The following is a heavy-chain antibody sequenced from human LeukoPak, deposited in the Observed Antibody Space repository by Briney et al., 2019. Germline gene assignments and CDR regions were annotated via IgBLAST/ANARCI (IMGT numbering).Heavy chain of an antibody. J-gene: IGHJ4*02. CDR2: MNPNSGNT. D-gene: IGHD6-6*01. Sequence: EASVKVSCKASGYTFTSYDINWVRQATGQGLEWMGWMNPNSGNTGYAQKFQGRVTITRNTSISTAYMELSSLRSEDTAVYYCARRSGITARPTFDYWGQGTLVTVSS. CDR3: ARRSGITARPTFDY. V-gene: IGHV1-8*03. CDR1: GYTFTSYD.